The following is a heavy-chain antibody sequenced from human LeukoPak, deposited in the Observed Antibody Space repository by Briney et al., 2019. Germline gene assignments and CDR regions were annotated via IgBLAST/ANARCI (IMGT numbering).Heavy chain of an antibody. CDR3: VDDSTGYYYFDY. J-gene: IGHJ4*02. Sequence: SETLSLTCSVSGDSIRRRSYYWGWIRQSPGKGLEWIGSIYYSGSTYYNPSLKSRVTISIDTSKSQLSLNLTSVTAADTAVYFCVDDSTGYYYFDYWGQGTLVTVSS. CDR1: GDSIRRRSYY. CDR2: IYYSGST. V-gene: IGHV4-39*01. D-gene: IGHD3-9*01.